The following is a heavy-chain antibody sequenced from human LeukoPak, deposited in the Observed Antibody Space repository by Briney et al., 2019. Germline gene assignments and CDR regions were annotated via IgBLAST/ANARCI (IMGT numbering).Heavy chain of an antibody. V-gene: IGHV4-34*01. CDR2: INHSGST. D-gene: IGHD4-17*01. J-gene: IGHJ4*02. CDR1: GGSFSAYY. CDR3: ATTTVTKTYYFNY. Sequence: TSETLSLTCAVYGGSFSAYYWSWLRQPPGKGLEWIGEINHSGSTNYNPSLKSRVTISIDTSKNQFSLKLSSVTAADTAVYYCATTTVTKTYYFNYWGQGTLVTVSS.